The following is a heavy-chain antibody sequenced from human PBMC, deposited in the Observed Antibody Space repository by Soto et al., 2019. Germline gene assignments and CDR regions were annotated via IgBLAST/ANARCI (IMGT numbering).Heavy chain of an antibody. D-gene: IGHD5-12*01. CDR3: ARDQSREILASAFDF. J-gene: IGHJ3*01. V-gene: IGHV3-7*01. Sequence: EVQLVESGGGLVQPGESLRLSCAASGCSFTSHWMRWVRQAPGKGLEWVATIKRDGSASYYLGSVKGRFTISRDNANDSLFLEMTSMRAEDTAVYYCARDQSREILASAFDFWGQGTKVTVSS. CDR1: GCSFTSHW. CDR2: IKRDGSAS.